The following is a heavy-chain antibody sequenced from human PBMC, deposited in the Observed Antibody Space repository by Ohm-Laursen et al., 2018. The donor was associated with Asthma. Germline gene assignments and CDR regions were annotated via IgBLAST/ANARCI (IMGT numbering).Heavy chain of an antibody. V-gene: IGHV3-15*01. CDR1: GFTFATAW. CDR3: TTERDYYYYGMDV. Sequence: SLRLSCAASGFTFATAWMTWVRQAPGKGLEWVGRIKSKTDGGTTDYAAPVKGRFTISRDDSKNTLYLQMNSLKTEDTAVYYCTTERDYYYYGMDVWGQGTTVTVSS. J-gene: IGHJ6*02. CDR2: IKSKTDGGTT.